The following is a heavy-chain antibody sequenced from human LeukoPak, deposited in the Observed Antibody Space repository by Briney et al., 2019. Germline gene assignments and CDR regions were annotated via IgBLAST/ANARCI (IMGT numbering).Heavy chain of an antibody. CDR3: ARGSLIWFGELLHPDY. J-gene: IGHJ4*02. CDR2: INTNTGNP. CDR1: GYTFTSYA. D-gene: IGHD3-10*01. Sequence: ASVKVSCKASGYTFTSYAMNRVRQAPGQGLEWMGWINTNTGNPTYAQGFTGRFVFSLDTSVSTAYLQISSLKAEDTAVYYCARGSLIWFGELLHPDYWGQGTLVTVSS. V-gene: IGHV7-4-1*02.